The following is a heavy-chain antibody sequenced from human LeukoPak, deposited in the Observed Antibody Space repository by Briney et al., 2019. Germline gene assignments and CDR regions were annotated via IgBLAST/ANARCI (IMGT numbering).Heavy chain of an antibody. V-gene: IGHV3-30*02. CDR3: ARDQQLGYYYYGMDV. D-gene: IGHD6-13*01. J-gene: IGHJ6*02. Sequence: PGGSLRLSCAASGFTFSNYAMHWVRQAPGKGLEWVAFIRYDGSDKYYADSVKGRFTISRDNSKNTLVLQMNSLRAEDTAVYYCARDQQLGYYYYGMDVWGQGTTVTVSS. CDR1: GFTFSNYA. CDR2: IRYDGSDK.